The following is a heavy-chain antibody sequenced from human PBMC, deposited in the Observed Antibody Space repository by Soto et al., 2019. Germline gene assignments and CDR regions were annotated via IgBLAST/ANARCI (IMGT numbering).Heavy chain of an antibody. CDR1: GGSITSDGFY. V-gene: IGHV4-31*03. CDR2: LYYTGST. CDR3: ASGPFHI. J-gene: IGHJ3*02. Sequence: QVQLQESGPGLLKPSQTLSLTCTVSGGSITSDGFYWTGIRQRPGKGLEWIAYLYYTGSTFYNPSLKSRLTISLDKSANRFSLKMTSVTAADTAIYFCASGPFHIWGQGTMVVVSS.